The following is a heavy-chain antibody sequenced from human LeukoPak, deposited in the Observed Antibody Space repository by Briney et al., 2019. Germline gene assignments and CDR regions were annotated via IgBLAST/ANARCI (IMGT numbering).Heavy chain of an antibody. CDR3: ASSKVWQWPVDY. D-gene: IGHD6-19*01. J-gene: IGHJ4*02. CDR1: GDSVSSNSAA. Sequence: SQTLSLTCAISGDSVSSNSAAWNWIRQSPSRGLEWLGRTYYRSKWYNDYAVSVKSRITINPDTSKNQFSLKLSSVTAADTAVYYCASSKVWQWPVDYRGQGTLVTVSS. V-gene: IGHV6-1*01. CDR2: TYYRSKWYN.